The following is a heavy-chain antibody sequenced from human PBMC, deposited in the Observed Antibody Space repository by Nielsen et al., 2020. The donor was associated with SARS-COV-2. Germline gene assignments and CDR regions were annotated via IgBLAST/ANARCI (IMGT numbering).Heavy chain of an antibody. D-gene: IGHD3-3*01. J-gene: IGHJ3*02. CDR3: AIIWSGYTDAFDI. Sequence: GGSLRLSCAASGFTFSSYGMHWVRQAPGKGLEWVAVIWYDGSNKYYADSVKGRFTISRDNAKNSLYLQMNSLRAEDTAVYYCAIIWSGYTDAFDIWGQGTMVTVSS. V-gene: IGHV3-33*03. CDR2: IWYDGSNK. CDR1: GFTFSSYG.